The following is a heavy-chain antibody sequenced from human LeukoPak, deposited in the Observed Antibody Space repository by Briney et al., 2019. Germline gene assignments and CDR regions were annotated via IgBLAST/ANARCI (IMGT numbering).Heavy chain of an antibody. D-gene: IGHD1-26*01. CDR3: ARDGVVGATAYYYYMDV. CDR2: ISGSNSYI. CDR1: GFTFSNYS. J-gene: IGHJ6*03. V-gene: IGHV3-21*01. Sequence: PGGSLRLSCAASGFTFSNYSMNWVRQAPGKGLEWVSSISGSNSYIYYADSMKGRFTISRDTAKNSLYLEMNSLRTEDTAVYYCARDGVVGATAYYYYMDVWGKGTTVTVSS.